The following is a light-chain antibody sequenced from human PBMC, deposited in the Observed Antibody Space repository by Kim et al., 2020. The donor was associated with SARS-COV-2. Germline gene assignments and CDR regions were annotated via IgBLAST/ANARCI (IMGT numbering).Light chain of an antibody. Sequence: SYELTQPPSVSVSPGQTASITCSGDKLGDKYACWYQQKPGQSPVLVIYQDSKRPSGIPERSSGSNSGNTATLTISGTQAMDEADYYCQAWDSSTKVFGGGTQLTVL. CDR3: QAWDSSTKV. J-gene: IGLJ3*02. CDR1: KLGDKY. V-gene: IGLV3-1*01. CDR2: QDS.